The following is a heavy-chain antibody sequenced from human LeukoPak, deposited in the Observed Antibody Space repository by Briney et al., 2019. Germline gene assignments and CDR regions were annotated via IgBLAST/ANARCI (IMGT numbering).Heavy chain of an antibody. J-gene: IGHJ4*02. CDR1: GFTFSSYS. CDR2: ISSSSNYI. CDR3: ARHSSSWYENDY. D-gene: IGHD6-13*01. V-gene: IGHV3-21*01. Sequence: GGSLRLSCTASGFTFSSYSMNWVRQAPGKGPEWVSSISSSSNYIYYGDSVKGRFTISRDNANNSLYLQMNSLRAEDTAVYYCARHSSSWYENDYWGQGTLVTVSS.